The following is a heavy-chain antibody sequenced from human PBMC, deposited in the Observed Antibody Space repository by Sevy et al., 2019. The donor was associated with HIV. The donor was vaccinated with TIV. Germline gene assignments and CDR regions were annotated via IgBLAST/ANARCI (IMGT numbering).Heavy chain of an antibody. J-gene: IGHJ4*02. CDR3: AKAEGLWFGEFPFDS. CDR2: ISYDGSKK. CDR1: GFTFSIYG. V-gene: IGHV3-30*18. D-gene: IGHD3-10*01. Sequence: GESLKISCAASGFTFSIYGMHWVRQAPGKGLEWVALISYDGSKKFCADSVTGRFNISRDNSKNRVYLQVDSLRDEDTAVYHCAKAEGLWFGEFPFDSWGQGTLVTVSS.